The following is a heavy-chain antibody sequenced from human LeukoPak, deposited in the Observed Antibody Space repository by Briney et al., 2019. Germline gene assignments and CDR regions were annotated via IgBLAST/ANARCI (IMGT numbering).Heavy chain of an antibody. D-gene: IGHD2-15*01. V-gene: IGHV3-74*01. CDR3: ARNLAYCSGGSCYSGLNYYYMDV. CDR2: INSDGSST. CDR1: GFTFSSYW. Sequence: PGGSLRLSCAASGFTFSSYWMHWVRQAPGKGLVWVSRINSDGSSTSYADSVKGRFTISRDNSKNTLYLQMNSLRDEDTAVYYCARNLAYCSGGSCYSGLNYYYMDVWGKGTTVTVSS. J-gene: IGHJ6*03.